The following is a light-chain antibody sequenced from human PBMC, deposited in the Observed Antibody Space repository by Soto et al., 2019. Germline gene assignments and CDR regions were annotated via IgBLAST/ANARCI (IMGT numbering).Light chain of an antibody. J-gene: IGLJ2*01. Sequence: QSVLTQPASVSGSPGQSITISCTGTSSDVGSDNLVSWYQQHPGKAPKLMIYEGSTRPSGVSNRFSGSKSGNTASLTISGLQAEDEADYYCCSYAGSSTAIFGGGTKLTVL. CDR2: EGS. CDR1: SSDVGSDNL. V-gene: IGLV2-23*01. CDR3: CSYAGSSTAI.